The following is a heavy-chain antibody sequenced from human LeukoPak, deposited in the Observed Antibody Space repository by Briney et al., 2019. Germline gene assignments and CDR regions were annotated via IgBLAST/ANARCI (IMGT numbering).Heavy chain of an antibody. Sequence: GEPLKISGKGSGYSFTTNWSGWVRQMPGKGLEWMGIIYPGGSNTRYNTSFQAQVTISADKYISTANLQWSSLKASDTAMYYCARGIDWGSGCYFDYWGQGTLVTVSS. CDR1: GYSFTTNW. CDR3: ARGIDWGSGCYFDY. CDR2: IYPGGSNT. D-gene: IGHD6-19*01. V-gene: IGHV5-51*01. J-gene: IGHJ4*02.